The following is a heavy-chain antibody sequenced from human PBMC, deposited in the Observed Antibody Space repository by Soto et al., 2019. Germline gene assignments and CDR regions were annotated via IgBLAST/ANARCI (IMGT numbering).Heavy chain of an antibody. D-gene: IGHD3-10*01. CDR1: GGSFSGYY. CDR3: ARVVGSSGDYFDY. J-gene: IGHJ4*02. CDR2: INHSGST. Sequence: QVQLQQWGGGLSKPSETLSLTCAVYGGSFSGYYWSWIRQPPGKGLEWIGEINHSGSTNYNPSLMRRVXXSXDXSKNQSSLKLSSVTAADTAVYYCARVVGSSGDYFDYWGQGTLVTVSS. V-gene: IGHV4-34*01.